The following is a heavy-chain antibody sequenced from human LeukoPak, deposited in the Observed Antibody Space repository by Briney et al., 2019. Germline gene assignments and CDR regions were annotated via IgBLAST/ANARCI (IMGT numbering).Heavy chain of an antibody. V-gene: IGHV3-30*02. CDR3: AKAPSGSFPPRGHFYYYMDV. D-gene: IGHD1-26*01. Sequence: GGSLRLSCAASGFTFSSYAMHWVRQAPGQGLEWVAFIRNDGSNQYYADSVKGRFTISRDNSKKTLDLQMNSLRAEDTAVYYCAKAPSGSFPPRGHFYYYMDVWGKGTTVSVSS. CDR1: GFTFSSYA. CDR2: IRNDGSNQ. J-gene: IGHJ6*03.